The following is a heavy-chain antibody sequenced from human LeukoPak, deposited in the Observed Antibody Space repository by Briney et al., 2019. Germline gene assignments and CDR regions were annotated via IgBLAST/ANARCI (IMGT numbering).Heavy chain of an antibody. V-gene: IGHV4-39*07. CDR2: IYYSGST. Sequence: SETLSLTCTVSGGSISSSSYYWGWIRQPPGKGLEWIGSIYYSGSTYYNPSLKSRVTISVDKSKNQFSLKLSSVTAADTAVYYCARLDYDRGLGGYWGQGTLVTVSS. CDR3: ARLDYDRGLGGY. J-gene: IGHJ4*02. CDR1: GGSISSSSYY. D-gene: IGHD3-22*01.